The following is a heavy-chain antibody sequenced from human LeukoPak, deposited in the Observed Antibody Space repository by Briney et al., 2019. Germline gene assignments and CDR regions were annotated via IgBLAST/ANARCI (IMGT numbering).Heavy chain of an antibody. Sequence: PSETLSLTCTVSSGSISTYYWTWIRQPPGKRLEWIGFIHYTGSTNYNPSHKSRVTISVDTSKNQFSLKLNSVTAADTAVYYCARSSGSRYYIDYWGQGTLVTVSS. V-gene: IGHV4-59*01. CDR3: ARSSGSRYYIDY. CDR1: SGSISTYY. D-gene: IGHD1-26*01. J-gene: IGHJ4*02. CDR2: IHYTGST.